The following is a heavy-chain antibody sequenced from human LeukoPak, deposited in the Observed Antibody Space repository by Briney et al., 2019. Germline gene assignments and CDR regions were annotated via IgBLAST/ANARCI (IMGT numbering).Heavy chain of an antibody. D-gene: IGHD7-27*01. CDR3: ASEVSLLTGDGY. CDR2: INAGNGNT. CDR1: GYTFTSYA. J-gene: IGHJ4*02. Sequence: ASVNVSCTASGYTFTSYAMHWVRQAPGQRLEWMGWINAGNGNTKYSQKFQGRVTITRDTSASTAYMELSSLRSEDTAVYYCASEVSLLTGDGYWGQGTLVTVSS. V-gene: IGHV1-3*01.